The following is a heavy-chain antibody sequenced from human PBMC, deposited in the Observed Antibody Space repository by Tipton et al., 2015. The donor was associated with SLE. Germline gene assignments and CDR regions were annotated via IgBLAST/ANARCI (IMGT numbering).Heavy chain of an antibody. Sequence: TLSLTCTVSGGSISTSNNYWDWIRQPPGKGLEWIGTIYYSGRNDYNPSLKSRVTMSVDTSMNQFSLRLTSVTAADTAVYYCARRRFQSAPDYWGQGTLVSVSS. CDR3: ARRRFQSAPDY. D-gene: IGHD2-21*01. V-gene: IGHV4-39*07. CDR2: IYYSGRN. J-gene: IGHJ4*02. CDR1: GGSISTSNNY.